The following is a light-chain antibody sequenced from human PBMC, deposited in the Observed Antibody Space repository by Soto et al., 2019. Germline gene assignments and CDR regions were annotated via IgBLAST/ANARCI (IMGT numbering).Light chain of an antibody. CDR3: SSYTTSSTRV. V-gene: IGLV2-14*01. J-gene: IGLJ1*01. CDR2: EVS. CDR1: SSDVGGYNY. Sequence: QSALTQPASVSGSPGQSITISCTGASSDVGGYNYVSWYQQNPGKAPKLMIFEVSNRPSGVSNHFSGSKSGNTASLTISGLQAEDEADYYCSSYTTSSTRVFGTGTKLTVL.